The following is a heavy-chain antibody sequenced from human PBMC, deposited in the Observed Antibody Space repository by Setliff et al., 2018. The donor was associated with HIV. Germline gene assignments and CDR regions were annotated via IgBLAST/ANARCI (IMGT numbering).Heavy chain of an antibody. CDR1: GYTFTGYY. CDR3: ARSSISEYLLYY. J-gene: IGHJ4*02. CDR2: INPSGGST. V-gene: IGHV1-46*01. Sequence: ASVKVSCKASGYTFTGYYMHWVRQAPGQGLEWMGIINPSGGSTSYAQKFQGRVTMTRDTSTSTVYMELSSLRSEDTAVYYCARSSISEYLLYYWGQGTLVTVSS. D-gene: IGHD2-2*02.